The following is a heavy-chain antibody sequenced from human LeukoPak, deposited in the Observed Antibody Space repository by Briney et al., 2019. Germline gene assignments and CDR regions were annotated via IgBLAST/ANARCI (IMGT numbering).Heavy chain of an antibody. CDR3: ARKGVVAATGDAFDI. CDR1: GGSISSYY. CDR2: IYYSGST. J-gene: IGHJ3*02. V-gene: IGHV4-59*01. Sequence: SETLSLTCTVSGGSISSYYWSWIRQPPGKGLEWIGYIYYSGSTNYNPSLKRRVTISVDTSKNQFSLKLSSVTAADTAVYYCARKGVVAATGDAFDIWGQGTMVTVSS. D-gene: IGHD2-15*01.